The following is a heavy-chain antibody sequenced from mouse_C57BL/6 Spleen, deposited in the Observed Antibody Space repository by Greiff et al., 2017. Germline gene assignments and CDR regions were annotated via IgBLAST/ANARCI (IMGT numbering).Heavy chain of an antibody. V-gene: IGHV1-82*01. J-gene: IGHJ4*01. CDR1: GYAFSSFW. CDR2: IYSGDGDT. Sequence: VQLQQSGPELVKPGASVKMSCKASGYAFSSFWMNWEKQRPGKGLEWIGRIYSGDGDTNYNGKFKGKATLTADKSSSTAYMQLSSLTSEDSAVCFCVRRGSYNAMDYWGQGTSVTVSS. CDR3: VRRGSYNAMDY. D-gene: IGHD2-12*01.